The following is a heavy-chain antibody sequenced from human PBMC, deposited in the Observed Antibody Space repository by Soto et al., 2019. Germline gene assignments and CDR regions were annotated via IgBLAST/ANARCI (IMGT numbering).Heavy chain of an antibody. Sequence: QVHLVESGGGVVQPGTSLRLSCAVSGFTFNSYAIHWVGQAPGRGLEWVAVISHDGSDKYYGDSVKGRFTISRDNSKNTLYMQMNSLRPEDTAVYYCARVSRALRILTPDFDFWGQGTLVTVSS. CDR3: ARVSRALRILTPDFDF. CDR1: GFTFNSYA. J-gene: IGHJ4*02. V-gene: IGHV3-30-3*01. D-gene: IGHD3-3*01. CDR2: ISHDGSDK.